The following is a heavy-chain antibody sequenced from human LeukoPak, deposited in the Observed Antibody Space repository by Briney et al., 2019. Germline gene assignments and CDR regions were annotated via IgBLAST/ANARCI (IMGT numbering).Heavy chain of an antibody. Sequence: PSETLSLTCTVSGGSVSSYYWSWIRQPAGKELEWIGRIYTSGSTNYNPSLRGRVAISVDKSKNQFFLKLTSVTAADTAVYYCARDPVYDFAHYIQDPFDIWGHGTMVAVSS. D-gene: IGHD4-17*01. V-gene: IGHV4-4*07. CDR2: IYTSGST. CDR1: GGSVSSYY. J-gene: IGHJ3*02. CDR3: ARDPVYDFAHYIQDPFDI.